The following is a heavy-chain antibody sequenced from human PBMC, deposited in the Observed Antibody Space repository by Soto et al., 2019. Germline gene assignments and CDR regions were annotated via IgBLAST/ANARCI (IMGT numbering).Heavy chain of an antibody. V-gene: IGHV4-30-2*05. CDR1: GASISYGGYS. CDR3: ARDTGPYYDSSGYGSFDY. CDR2: INHLETT. Sequence: SETLSLTRTVSGASISYGGYSWSWIRQTPGKGLEWIGYINHLETTFYNPSFESRVTISVDTSKNQFSLKLSSVTAADTAVYYCARDTGPYYDSSGYGSFDYWGQGTLVTVSS. D-gene: IGHD3-22*01. J-gene: IGHJ4*02.